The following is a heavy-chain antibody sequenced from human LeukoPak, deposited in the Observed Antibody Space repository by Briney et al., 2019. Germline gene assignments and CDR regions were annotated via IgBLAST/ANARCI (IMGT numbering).Heavy chain of an antibody. J-gene: IGHJ4*02. V-gene: IGHV3-30*18. CDR3: AKDQGWYSPPRSIDY. D-gene: IGHD6-19*01. CDR2: ISYDGSNK. Sequence: GGSLRLSCAASGFTFSSYGMHWVRQAPGKGLEWVAVISYDGSNKYYADSVKGRFTISRDNSKNTLYLQMDGLRAEDTAVYYCAKDQGWYSPPRSIDYWGQGTLVTVSS. CDR1: GFTFSSYG.